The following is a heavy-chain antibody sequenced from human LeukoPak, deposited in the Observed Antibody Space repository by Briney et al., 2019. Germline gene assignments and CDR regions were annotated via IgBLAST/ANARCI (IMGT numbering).Heavy chain of an antibody. D-gene: IGHD3-22*01. V-gene: IGHV1-18*01. CDR1: GYTFTSYG. J-gene: IGHJ4*02. CDR3: ARDPYYYDSSGYYPFDY. CDR2: ISAYNGNT. Sequence: ASVKVSCKASGYTFTSYGISWVRQAPGQGLEWMGWISAYNGNTNYAQKLQGRVTMTTDTSTSTAYMELRSLRSGDTAVYYCARDPYYYDSSGYYPFDYWGQGTLVTVSS.